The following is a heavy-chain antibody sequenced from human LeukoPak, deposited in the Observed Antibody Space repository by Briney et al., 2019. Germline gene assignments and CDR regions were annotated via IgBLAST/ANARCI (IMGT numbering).Heavy chain of an antibody. Sequence: ASVKVSCKASGYTFTGYYMHWVRQAPGQGLEWMGWINPNSGGTNYAQKFQGRVTMTRDTSISTACMELSRLRSDDTAVYYCARGPRRILEWLLYISYYYGMDVWGQGTTVTVSS. V-gene: IGHV1-2*02. J-gene: IGHJ6*02. D-gene: IGHD3-3*01. CDR2: INPNSGGT. CDR1: GYTFTGYY. CDR3: ARGPRRILEWLLYISYYYGMDV.